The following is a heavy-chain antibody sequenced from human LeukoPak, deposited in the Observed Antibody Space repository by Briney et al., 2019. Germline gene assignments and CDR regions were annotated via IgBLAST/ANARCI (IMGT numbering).Heavy chain of an antibody. V-gene: IGHV3-30*02. CDR3: ARDEYIAGVSNY. Sequence: PGGSLRLSCAASGFTFSSYGMHWVRQAPGKGLEWVAFIRYDGSNKYYADSVKGRFTISRDNSKNTLYLQMNSLRAEDTAVYYCARDEYIAGVSNYWGQGTLVTVSS. CDR2: IRYDGSNK. D-gene: IGHD6-6*01. J-gene: IGHJ4*02. CDR1: GFTFSSYG.